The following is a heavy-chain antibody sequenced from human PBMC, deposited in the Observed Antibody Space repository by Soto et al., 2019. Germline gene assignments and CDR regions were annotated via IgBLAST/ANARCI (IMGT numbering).Heavy chain of an antibody. V-gene: IGHV3-53*04. CDR3: ARLITMIVVVPEPDDAFDI. CDR2: IYSGGST. J-gene: IGHJ3*02. CDR1: GFTVSSNY. D-gene: IGHD3-22*01. Sequence: PGGSLRLSCAASGFTVSSNYMSWVRQAPGKGLEWVSVIYSGGSTYYADSVKGRFTISRHNSKNTLYLQMNSLRAEDTAVYYCARLITMIVVVPEPDDAFDIWGQGTMVT.